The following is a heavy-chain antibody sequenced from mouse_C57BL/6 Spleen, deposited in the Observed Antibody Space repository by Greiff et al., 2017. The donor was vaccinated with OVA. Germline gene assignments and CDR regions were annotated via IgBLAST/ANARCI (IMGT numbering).Heavy chain of an antibody. CDR3: ARGGYGNLLDD. D-gene: IGHD2-1*01. CDR2: INSYNGGP. J-gene: IGHJ2*01. CDR1: GYTFTDYF. V-gene: IGHV1-19*01. Sequence: EVQLQQSGPVLVTPGASVKMSCKASGYTFTDYFLNWVQQSHGKRLAWIGVINSYNGGPSSNQKFKGQATLTVDKSSSTAYMERNSLTSEDSAVYDCARGGYGNLLDDWGPGTTLTVSS.